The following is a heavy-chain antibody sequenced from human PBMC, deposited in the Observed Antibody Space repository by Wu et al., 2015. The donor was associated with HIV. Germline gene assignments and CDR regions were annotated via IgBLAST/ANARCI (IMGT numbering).Heavy chain of an antibody. Sequence: QVQLVQSGAEVKKPGASVKVSCKASGYTLTNYYMHWVRQAPGQGLEWMGWINPNSGATNYAQKFHGRVTMTRDTSISTAYMELSSLKSDDTAMYYCARESRVLAGRRREFDYWGQGTLVTVSS. J-gene: IGHJ4*02. D-gene: IGHD6-6*01. V-gene: IGHV1-2*02. CDR3: ARESRVLAGRRREFDY. CDR2: INPNSGAT. CDR1: GYTLTNYY.